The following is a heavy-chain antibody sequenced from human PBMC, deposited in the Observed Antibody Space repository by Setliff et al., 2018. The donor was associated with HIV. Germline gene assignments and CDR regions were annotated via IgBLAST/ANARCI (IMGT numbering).Heavy chain of an antibody. V-gene: IGHV4-4*07. CDR2: IYTAGRT. J-gene: IGHJ4*02. Sequence: SETLSLTCTVSGGSINNVYYWSWIRQSAGKGLEWIGHIYTAGRTDYSPSLRSRVAIPVDKSSNQFSLEMTSVTAADTALYYCARDYGQEDSAMDFDHWGQGTLVTVSS. CDR3: ARDYGQEDSAMDFDH. CDR1: GGSINNVYY. D-gene: IGHD2-15*01.